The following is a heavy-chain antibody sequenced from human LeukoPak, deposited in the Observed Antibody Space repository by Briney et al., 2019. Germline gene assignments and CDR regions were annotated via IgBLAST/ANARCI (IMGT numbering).Heavy chain of an antibody. CDR1: GGTFSSYA. Sequence: GASVKVSCKASGGTFSSYAISWVRQAPGQGLEWMGRIIPILGIANYAQKFQGRVTITADKSTSTAYMELSNLRSEDTAVYYCARDPSYDSSGSPFDYWGQGTLVTVSS. CDR3: ARDPSYDSSGSPFDY. D-gene: IGHD3-22*01. V-gene: IGHV1-69*04. CDR2: IIPILGIA. J-gene: IGHJ4*02.